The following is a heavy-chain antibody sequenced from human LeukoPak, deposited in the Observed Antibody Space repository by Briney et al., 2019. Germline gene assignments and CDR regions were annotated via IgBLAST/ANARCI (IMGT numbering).Heavy chain of an antibody. CDR1: GFTFSSYG. CDR2: IWFDGKNE. J-gene: IGHJ6*02. CDR3: ARDRHCANGVCHSPPGMDV. D-gene: IGHD2-8*01. Sequence: GGSLRLSCAASGFTFSSYGMHWVRQAPGKGLEWVADIWFDGKNEHFADSVKGRFTISRDNSKSTMYLQINSLRAEDTAVYYCARDRHCANGVCHSPPGMDVWGQGTTVTVSS. V-gene: IGHV3-33*08.